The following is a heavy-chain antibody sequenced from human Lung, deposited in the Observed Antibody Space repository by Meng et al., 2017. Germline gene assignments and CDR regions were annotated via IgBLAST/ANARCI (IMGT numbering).Heavy chain of an antibody. CDR2: INHSGST. V-gene: IGHV4-34*01. D-gene: IGHD4-11*01. Sequence: QVPLQQWGAGLLEPSETLSLTCAVSGGSFSDYYWSWIRQPPGKGLEWIGEINHSGSTNYNPSLESRATISVDTSQNNLSLKLSSVTAADSAVYYCARGPTTMAHDFDYWGQGTLVTVSS. CDR1: GGSFSDYY. J-gene: IGHJ4*02. CDR3: ARGPTTMAHDFDY.